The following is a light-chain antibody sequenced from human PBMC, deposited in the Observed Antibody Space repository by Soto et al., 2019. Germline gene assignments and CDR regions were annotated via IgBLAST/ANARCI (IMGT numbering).Light chain of an antibody. CDR2: ANN. J-gene: IGLJ2*01. CDR3: QSYDPTLNVV. CDR1: HSNVGGGYD. V-gene: IGLV1-40*01. Sequence: QSVLTQQPSVSGAPGQTVPISCTGSHSNVGGGYDVHWYQQLPGSAPKLLIYANNNRPSGVPDRFSGSKSGTSASLAITGLQAEDEADYYCQSYDPTLNVVFGGGTKLTVL.